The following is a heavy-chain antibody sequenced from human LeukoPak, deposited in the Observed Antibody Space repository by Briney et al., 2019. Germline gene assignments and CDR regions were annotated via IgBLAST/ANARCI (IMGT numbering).Heavy chain of an antibody. D-gene: IGHD4-11*01. CDR2: IYYSGST. CDR1: GGSISSSSYY. CDR3: ARCPTVTTFDY. V-gene: IGHV4-39*07. J-gene: IGHJ4*02. Sequence: SETLSLTCTVSGGSISSSSYYWGLIRQPPGKGLEWIGSIYYSGSTYYNPSLKSRVTISVDTSKNQFSLKLSSVTAADTAVYYCARCPTVTTFDYWGQGTLVTVSS.